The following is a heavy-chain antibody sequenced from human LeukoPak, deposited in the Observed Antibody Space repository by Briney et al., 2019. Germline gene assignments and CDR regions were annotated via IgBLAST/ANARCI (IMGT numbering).Heavy chain of an antibody. CDR1: GFTFSSYA. Sequence: GGSLRLSCAASGFTFSSYAMSWVRQAPGKGLEWVSAISGSGGSTYYADSVKGRFTISRDNSKNTLYLQMNSLRAEDTAVYYCAKAKGGYCSGGSCYYYYYMDVWGKGTTVTVSS. V-gene: IGHV3-23*01. CDR2: ISGSGGST. D-gene: IGHD2-15*01. J-gene: IGHJ6*03. CDR3: AKAKGGYCSGGSCYYYYYMDV.